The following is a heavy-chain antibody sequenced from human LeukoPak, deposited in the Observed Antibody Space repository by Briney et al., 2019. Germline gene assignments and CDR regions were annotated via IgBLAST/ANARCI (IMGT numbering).Heavy chain of an antibody. CDR1: GFTFDDYA. CDR3: AKDHLKLRFLEWLTFDY. D-gene: IGHD3-3*01. CDR2: ISWNSGSI. J-gene: IGHJ4*02. V-gene: IGHV3-9*01. Sequence: PGGSLRLSCAASGFTFDDYAMHWVRQAPGKGLEWVSGISWNSGSIGYADSVKGRFTISRDNAKNSLYLQMNSLRAEDTALYYCAKDHLKLRFLEWLTFDYWGQGTLVTVSS.